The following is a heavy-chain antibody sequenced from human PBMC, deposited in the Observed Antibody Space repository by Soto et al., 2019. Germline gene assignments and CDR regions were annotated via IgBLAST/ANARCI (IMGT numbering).Heavy chain of an antibody. D-gene: IGHD4-17*01. CDR2: IKQDGSEK. CDR3: ARPITTVGYYYGMDV. J-gene: IGHJ6*02. CDR1: GFTFSSYW. Sequence: PGGSLRLSCAASGFTFSSYWMSWVRQAPGKGLECVANIKQDGSEKYYVDSVKGRFTISRDNAKNSLYLQMNSLRAEDTAVYYCARPITTVGYYYGMDVWGQGTTVIVYS. V-gene: IGHV3-7*01.